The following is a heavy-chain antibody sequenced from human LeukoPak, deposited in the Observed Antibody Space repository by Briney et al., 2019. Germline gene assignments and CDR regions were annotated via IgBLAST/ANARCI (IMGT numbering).Heavy chain of an antibody. Sequence: GGSLRLSCAASGFTFSSYSMNWVRQAPGKGLEWVSSISSSSSYIYYADSVKGRFTISRDNAKNSLYLQMNSLRAEDTAVYYCARAPPRVVWFGELLNYFDYWGQGTLVTVSS. J-gene: IGHJ4*02. CDR3: ARAPPRVVWFGELLNYFDY. CDR2: ISSSSSYI. CDR1: GFTFSSYS. D-gene: IGHD3-10*01. V-gene: IGHV3-21*01.